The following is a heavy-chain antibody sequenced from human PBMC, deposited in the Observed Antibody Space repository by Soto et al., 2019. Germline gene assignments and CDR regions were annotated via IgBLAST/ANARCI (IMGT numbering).Heavy chain of an antibody. CDR1: GGSISSGGYY. V-gene: IGHV4-31*03. J-gene: IGHJ6*02. CDR2: IYYSGST. Sequence: SETLSLTCTVSGGSISSGGYYWSWIRQHPGKDLKWIGYIYYSGSTYYKPSLKSRFTRSVDTSKDQFSFKLSSVSAAVTAVYYCARLKRYYYGMDVWGQGTTVTVSS. CDR3: ARLKRYYYGMDV.